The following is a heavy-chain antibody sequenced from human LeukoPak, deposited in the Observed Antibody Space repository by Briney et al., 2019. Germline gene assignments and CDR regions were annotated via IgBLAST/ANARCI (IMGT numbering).Heavy chain of an antibody. CDR1: EYSFATYW. CDR2: IYPSDSDT. D-gene: IGHD1-26*01. V-gene: IGHV5-51*01. CDR3: ARPLQGIVGATGFDD. Sequence: GESPKISCQGSEYSFATYWIAWLRQMPGKGLEWMGIIYPSDSDTRYSPSFQGQVTISADESIKTAYLQWSSLKASDAGMYYCARPLQGIVGATGFDDWGQGPLGTVSS. J-gene: IGHJ4*02.